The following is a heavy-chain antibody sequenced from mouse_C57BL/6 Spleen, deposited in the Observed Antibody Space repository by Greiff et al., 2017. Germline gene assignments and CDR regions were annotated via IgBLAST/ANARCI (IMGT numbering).Heavy chain of an antibody. V-gene: IGHV1-82*01. CDR3: ARSAPLYGYYAMDY. J-gene: IGHJ4*01. Sequence: VQLQQSGPELVKPGASVKISCKASGYAFSSSWMNWVKRRPGKGLEWIGRLYPGDGDTNYNGKFKGKATLTADKSSSTAYMQLSSLTSEDSAVYFCARSAPLYGYYAMDYWGQGTSVTVAS. D-gene: IGHD6-2*01. CDR1: GYAFSSSW. CDR2: LYPGDGDT.